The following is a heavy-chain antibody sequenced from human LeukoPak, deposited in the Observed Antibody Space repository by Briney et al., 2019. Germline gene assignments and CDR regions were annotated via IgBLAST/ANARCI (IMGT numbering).Heavy chain of an antibody. CDR1: GFTFSSYG. CDR2: IWYDGSNK. V-gene: IGHV3-33*06. Sequence: GGSLRLSXAASGFTFSSYGMHWVRQAPGKGLEWVAVIWYDGSNKYYADSVKGRFTISRDNSKNTLYLQMNSLRAEDTAVYYCAKESGGYYDSSVFDYWGQGTLVTVSS. J-gene: IGHJ4*02. CDR3: AKESGGYYDSSVFDY. D-gene: IGHD3-22*01.